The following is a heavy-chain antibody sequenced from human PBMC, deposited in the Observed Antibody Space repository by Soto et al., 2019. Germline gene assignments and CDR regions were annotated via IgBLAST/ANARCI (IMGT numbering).Heavy chain of an antibody. V-gene: IGHV4-31*03. CDR2: IYYSGSS. J-gene: IGHJ4*02. D-gene: IGHD6-13*01. CDR3: ALLKGTWYGFES. CDR1: GGPMSSGGYY. Sequence: SLTLSSTDSGGPMSSGGYYWGWIRQHPGKGLEWIAYIYYSGSSFYNPSLESRVTISVDTSKNHFSLKLRSVTAADTALYYCALLKGTWYGFESWGQGTLVTV.